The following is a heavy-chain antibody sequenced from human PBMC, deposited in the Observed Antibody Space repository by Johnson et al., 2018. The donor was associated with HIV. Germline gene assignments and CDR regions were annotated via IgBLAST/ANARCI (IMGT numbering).Heavy chain of an antibody. CDR2: LSYDGSNK. V-gene: IGHV3-30*04. CDR3: AKVVGSGATGDAFDI. D-gene: IGHD1-26*01. J-gene: IGHJ3*02. Sequence: VQLVESRGGVVQPGRSLRLSCAASGFTFSRYAMHWVRQAPGKGLEWVAVLSYDGSNKYYADSVKGRFTISRDNSKNTLYLQMNSLRAEDTAVYYCAKVVGSGATGDAFDIWGQGTMVTVSS. CDR1: GFTFSRYA.